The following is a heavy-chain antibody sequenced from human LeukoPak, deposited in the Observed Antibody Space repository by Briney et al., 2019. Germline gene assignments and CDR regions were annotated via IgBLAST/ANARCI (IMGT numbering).Heavy chain of an antibody. CDR1: GGSISSYY. CDR3: ARETYCSGGSCYSGWFDP. V-gene: IGHV4-59*01. CDR2: MYYSGST. J-gene: IGHJ5*02. D-gene: IGHD2-15*01. Sequence: SETLSLTCTVSGGSISSYYWSWVRQPPGKGLEWIGYMYYSGSTNYNPSLKGRVTISVDTSKNQFSLKLSSVTAADTAVYYCARETYCSGGSCYSGWFDPWGQGTLVTVSS.